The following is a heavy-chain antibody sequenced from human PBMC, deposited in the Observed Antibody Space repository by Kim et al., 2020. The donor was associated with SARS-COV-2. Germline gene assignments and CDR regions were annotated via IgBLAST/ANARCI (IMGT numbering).Heavy chain of an antibody. CDR2: IYSGGST. D-gene: IGHD3-3*01. J-gene: IGHJ6*02. CDR1: GFTVSSNY. Sequence: GGSLRLSCAASGFTVSSNYMSWVRQAPGKGLEWVSVIYSGGSTYYADSVKGRFTISRDNSKNTLYLQMNSLRAEDTAVYYCAWGYDFWSGYQYGMDVWGQGTTVTVSS. V-gene: IGHV3-53*01. CDR3: AWGYDFWSGYQYGMDV.